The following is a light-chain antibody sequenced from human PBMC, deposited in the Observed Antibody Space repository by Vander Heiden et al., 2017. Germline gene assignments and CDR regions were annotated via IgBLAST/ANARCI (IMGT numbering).Light chain of an antibody. CDR1: QPINNF. J-gene: IGKJ3*01. Sequence: DIRMTQSPSSLSASVGDRVTITCRASQPINNFLNWYQHKPGKAPKLLIYAAFNLHDGVPTRFSGSGSGPEFTLTITSLRPEDFGTFYCQHTYSPPFNFGPGTKVDVK. CDR2: AAF. V-gene: IGKV1-39*01. CDR3: QHTYSPPFN.